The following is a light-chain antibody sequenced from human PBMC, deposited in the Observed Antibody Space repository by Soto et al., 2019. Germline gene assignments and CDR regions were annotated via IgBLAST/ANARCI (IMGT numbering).Light chain of an antibody. CDR1: TGAVTSNHH. CDR2: DTS. J-gene: IGLJ2*01. Sequence: QAVVTQAPSLTVSPGGTVTLTCGSSTGAVTSNHHPYWFQQKAGQAPRTLIYDTSNKHSWTPARFSGSLLGDKAALTLSGAQPEDEAQYYCLLSHNTARVFGGGTKLTVL. CDR3: LLSHNTARV. V-gene: IGLV7-46*01.